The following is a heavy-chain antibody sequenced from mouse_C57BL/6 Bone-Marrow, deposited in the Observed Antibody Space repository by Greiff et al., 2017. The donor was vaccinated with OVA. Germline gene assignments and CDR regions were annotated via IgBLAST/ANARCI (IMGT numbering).Heavy chain of an antibody. CDR2: INPNNGGT. J-gene: IGHJ1*03. D-gene: IGHD1-1*01. V-gene: IGHV1-22*01. CDR1: GYTFTDYN. CDR3: ARSPYGSSWGYFDV. Sequence: EVQGVESGPELVKPGASVKMSCKASGYTFTDYNMHWVKQSHGKSLEWIGYINPNNGGTSYNQKFKGKATLTVNKSSSTAYMELRSLTSEDSAVYYCARSPYGSSWGYFDVWGTGTTVTVSS.